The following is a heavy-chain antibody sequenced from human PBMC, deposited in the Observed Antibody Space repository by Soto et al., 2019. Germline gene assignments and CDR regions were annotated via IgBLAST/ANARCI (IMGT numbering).Heavy chain of an antibody. CDR3: ARDRYSGYNSQFDY. V-gene: IGHV1-2*02. CDR1: VYIFTCYY. CDR2: INPNTRGT. Sequence: XSVKVSCKASVYIFTCYYIHWVRQAPGQGLGWMGWINPNTRGTHSAQRFQGRVTMTRETSISTAYMELSSLRSDDSAVYYCARDRYSGYNSQFDYWGQGTLVTFS. D-gene: IGHD5-12*01. J-gene: IGHJ4*02.